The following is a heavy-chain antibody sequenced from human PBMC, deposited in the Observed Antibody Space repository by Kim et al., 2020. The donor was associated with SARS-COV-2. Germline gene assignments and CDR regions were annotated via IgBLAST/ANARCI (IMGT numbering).Heavy chain of an antibody. CDR3: AKRRDFDRYEQFDY. V-gene: IGHV3-23*01. CDR2: IGGSGGVAHFASGGVA. J-gene: IGHJ4*02. D-gene: IGHD3-9*01. CDR1: GFTFSLYA. Sequence: GGSLRLSCAASGFTFSLYAMSWVRQGPGKGLEWVSDIGGSGGVAHFASGGVAHYAEFVEGRFTISRDDSKNTLYLQMDSLRAEDTAVYYCAKRRDFDRYEQFDYWGQGTLVTVSP.